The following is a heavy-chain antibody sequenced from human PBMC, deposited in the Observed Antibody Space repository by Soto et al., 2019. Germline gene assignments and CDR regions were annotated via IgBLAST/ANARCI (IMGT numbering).Heavy chain of an antibody. CDR1: GFTFSSYA. V-gene: IGHV3-23*01. CDR2: ISGSGGST. CDR3: AKDPHGDYLLNWFDP. D-gene: IGHD4-17*01. J-gene: IGHJ5*02. Sequence: GGSLRLSCAASGFTFSSYAMSWVRQAPWKGLEWVSAISGSGGSTYYADSVKGRFTLSRDNSRSTLYLQMNSLRAEDTAVYYCAKDPHGDYLLNWFDPWGQGTLVTVS.